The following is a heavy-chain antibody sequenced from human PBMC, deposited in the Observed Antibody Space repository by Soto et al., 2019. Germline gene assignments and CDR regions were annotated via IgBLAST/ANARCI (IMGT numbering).Heavy chain of an antibody. D-gene: IGHD3-16*01. Sequence: PGGSRRLAWAASGVTFGSYAMSWVRQAPGKGLEWVSAISGSGGSTYYADSVKGRFTISRDNSKNTLYLQMNSLRAEDTAVYYCAKVKAGRGESVFEHWGPGPLVTVPS. CDR2: ISGSGGST. CDR3: AKVKAGRGESVFEH. J-gene: IGHJ4*02. V-gene: IGHV3-23*01. CDR1: GVTFGSYA.